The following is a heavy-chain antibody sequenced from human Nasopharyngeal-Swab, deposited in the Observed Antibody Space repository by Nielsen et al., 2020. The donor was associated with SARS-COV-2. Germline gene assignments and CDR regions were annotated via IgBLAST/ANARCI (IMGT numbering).Heavy chain of an antibody. D-gene: IGHD2-15*01. J-gene: IGHJ4*02. Sequence: GESLKISCAASGFTFSSYAMSWVRQAPGKGLEWVSAISGSGGSTYYADSVKGRFTISRDNSKNTLYLQMNSLRAEDTAVCYCAKTTGGLLPPSVPTYFDYWGQGTLVTVSS. CDR1: GFTFSSYA. CDR2: ISGSGGST. V-gene: IGHV3-23*01. CDR3: AKTTGGLLPPSVPTYFDY.